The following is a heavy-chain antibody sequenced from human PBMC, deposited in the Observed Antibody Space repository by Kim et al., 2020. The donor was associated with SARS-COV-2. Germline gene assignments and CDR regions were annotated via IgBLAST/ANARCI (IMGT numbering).Heavy chain of an antibody. CDR3: ARHPGGSGSYWIDY. V-gene: IGHV5-51*01. D-gene: IGHD3-10*01. J-gene: IGHJ4*02. Sequence: SPAFQGQVTISADKSISTAYLQWSSLKASDTAMYYCARHPGGSGSYWIDYWGQGTLVTVSS.